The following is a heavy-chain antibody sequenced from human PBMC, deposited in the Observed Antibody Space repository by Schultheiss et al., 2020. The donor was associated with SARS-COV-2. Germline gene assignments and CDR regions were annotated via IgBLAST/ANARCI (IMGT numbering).Heavy chain of an antibody. Sequence: ASVKVSCKASGYTFTGYYMHWVRQAPGQGLEWMGWINPNSGGTNYAQKFQGRVTMTRDTSISTAYMELSRLRSDDTAVYYCARDEYYYDSSGYGPYWYFDLWGRGTLVTVSS. CDR2: INPNSGGT. D-gene: IGHD3-22*01. CDR3: ARDEYYYDSSGYGPYWYFDL. CDR1: GYTFTGYY. J-gene: IGHJ2*01. V-gene: IGHV1-2*02.